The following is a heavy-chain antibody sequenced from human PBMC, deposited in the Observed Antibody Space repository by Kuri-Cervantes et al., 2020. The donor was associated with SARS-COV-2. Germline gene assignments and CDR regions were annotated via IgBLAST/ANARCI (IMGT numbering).Heavy chain of an antibody. CDR1: GYTLTELS. CDR2: FDPEDGET. V-gene: IGHV1-24*01. CDR3: ARWPHRKIYSNYGGGYYYYGMDV. Sequence: ASVKVSCKVSGYTLTELSMHWVRQAPGKGLEWMGGFDPEDGETIYAQKFQGRVTMTEDTSTDTAYMELSSLRSEDTAVYYCARWPHRKIYSNYGGGYYYYGMDVWGQGTTVTVSS. J-gene: IGHJ6*02. D-gene: IGHD4-11*01.